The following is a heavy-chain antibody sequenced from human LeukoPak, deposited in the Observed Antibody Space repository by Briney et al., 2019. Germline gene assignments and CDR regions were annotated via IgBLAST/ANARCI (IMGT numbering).Heavy chain of an antibody. J-gene: IGHJ6*03. Sequence: SVKASCEASGGTFSSYAISWVRQAPGQGLEWMGGIIPIFGTANYAQKFQGRVTITADESTSTAYMELSSLRSEDTAVYYCARVISGYSYGDPGVGYYYYMDVWGKGTTVTISS. V-gene: IGHV1-69*13. CDR3: ARVISGYSYGDPGVGYYYYMDV. D-gene: IGHD5-18*01. CDR1: GGTFSSYA. CDR2: IIPIFGTA.